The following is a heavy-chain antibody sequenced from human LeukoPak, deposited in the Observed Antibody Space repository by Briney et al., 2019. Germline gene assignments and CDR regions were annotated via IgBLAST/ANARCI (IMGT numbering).Heavy chain of an antibody. CDR3: AGRHSSSWFFDN. CDR1: GFTFSNYA. CDR2: ISGSGGST. D-gene: IGHD6-13*01. Sequence: GGSLRLSCAASGFTFSNYAMSWVRQAPGKGLEWVSGISGSGGSTYYADSVKGRFTISRDNSKNTLYLQMNSLGAEDTAVYYCAGRHSSSWFFDNWGQRTLVTVSS. J-gene: IGHJ5*02. V-gene: IGHV3-23*01.